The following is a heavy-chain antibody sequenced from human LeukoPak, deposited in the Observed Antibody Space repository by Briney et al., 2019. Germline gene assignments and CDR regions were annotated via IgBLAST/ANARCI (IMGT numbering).Heavy chain of an antibody. J-gene: IGHJ4*02. CDR2: ISYDGSNK. D-gene: IGHD3-22*01. V-gene: IGHV3-30*03. CDR1: GFTFSSYG. Sequence: GGSLRLSCAASGFTFSSYGMHWVRRAPGKGLEWVAVISYDGSNKYYADSVKGRFTISRDNSKNTLYLQMNSLRAEDTAVYYCARAIYYDSSGYYYEYFDYWGQGTLVTVSS. CDR3: ARAIYYDSSGYYYEYFDY.